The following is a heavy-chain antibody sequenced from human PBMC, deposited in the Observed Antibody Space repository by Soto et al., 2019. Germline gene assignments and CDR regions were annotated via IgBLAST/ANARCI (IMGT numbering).Heavy chain of an antibody. CDR1: GYIFTNYW. V-gene: IGHV5-51*01. Sequence: PGDSLKISCKGSGYIFTNYWIGWVRQMPGKGLEWMGIIYPGDSDTRYSPSFQGQVTISADKSISTAYLQWSSLKASDTAMYYCARQESIVRATGFDPWGRGTLVTVSS. D-gene: IGHD1-26*01. CDR2: IYPGDSDT. CDR3: ARQESIVRATGFDP. J-gene: IGHJ5*02.